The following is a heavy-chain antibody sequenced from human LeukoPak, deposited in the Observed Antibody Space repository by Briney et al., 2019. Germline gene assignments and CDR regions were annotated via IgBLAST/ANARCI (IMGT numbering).Heavy chain of an antibody. CDR2: ISSNGGST. D-gene: IGHD6-19*01. J-gene: IGHJ4*02. V-gene: IGHV3-64D*09. CDR1: GFTFSSYA. CDR3: VKDTKQWLVLGYYFDY. Sequence: GSLRLSCSASGFTFSSYAMHWVRQAPGKGLEYVSAISSNGGSTYYAGSVKGRFTISRDNSKNTLYLQMSSLRAEDTAVYYCVKDTKQWLVLGYYFDYWGQGTLVTVSS.